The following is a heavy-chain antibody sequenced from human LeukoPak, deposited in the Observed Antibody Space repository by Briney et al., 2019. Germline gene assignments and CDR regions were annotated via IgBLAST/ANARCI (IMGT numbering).Heavy chain of an antibody. CDR3: ARRKITIVGVVIKNEEAFDI. Sequence: GESLNISCKASGYSFTGYWIGWVRQPPGGGLGGSELINPGNTNTTYNPSFRGQVTISADKSISTAYLQWSSLKASVTARYYCARRKITIVGVVIKNEEAFDIWGQGTMVTVSS. CDR1: GYSFTGYW. CDR2: INPGNTNT. V-gene: IGHV5-51*01. D-gene: IGHD3-3*01. J-gene: IGHJ3*02.